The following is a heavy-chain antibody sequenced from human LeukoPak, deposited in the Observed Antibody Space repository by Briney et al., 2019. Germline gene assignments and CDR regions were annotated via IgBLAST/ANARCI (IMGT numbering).Heavy chain of an antibody. CDR2: IYSGGGT. CDR1: GFTVSTYY. CDR3: AKDLRRVVRGVDDY. V-gene: IGHV3-66*01. D-gene: IGHD3-10*01. Sequence: PGGSLRLSCAASGFTVSTYYMTWVRQAPGKGLEWVSVIYSGGGTYYADSVKGRFTIFRDKSKNTLYLQMNSLRAEDTAVYYCAKDLRRVVRGVDDYWGQGTLVTVSS. J-gene: IGHJ4*02.